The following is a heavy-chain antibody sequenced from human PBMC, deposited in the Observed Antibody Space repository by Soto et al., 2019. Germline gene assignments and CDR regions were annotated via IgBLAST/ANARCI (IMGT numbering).Heavy chain of an antibody. D-gene: IGHD2-21*02. Sequence: QLQLQESGPGLVKPSETLSLTCTVSGGSISSSTYYWGWIRQPPGNRMEWIGSISYRGSTVYNPSLKSRVTLSVDTSKNQFSLKLSSVTAADTAVYYCARPAQVMTTSPVFDYWGQGTLVTVSS. CDR1: GGSISSSTYY. J-gene: IGHJ4*02. V-gene: IGHV4-39*01. CDR2: ISYRGST. CDR3: ARPAQVMTTSPVFDY.